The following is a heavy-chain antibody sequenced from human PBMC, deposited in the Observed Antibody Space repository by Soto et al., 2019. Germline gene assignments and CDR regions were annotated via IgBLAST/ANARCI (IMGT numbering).Heavy chain of an antibody. CDR1: GFTFSNYW. D-gene: IGHD2-2*01. CDR3: ARVETCNSISCYSVFES. V-gene: IGHV3-74*03. J-gene: IGHJ4*02. Sequence: EVQLVETGGGLVQPGGSLRLSCTASGFTFSNYWMHWVRQPPGQGLVWVSRINSDGSSTTYADSVKGRFTISRDNAENTLYMHMDSLRAEDTAVYYCARVETCNSISCYSVFESWGKGTMVSVAS. CDR2: INSDGSST.